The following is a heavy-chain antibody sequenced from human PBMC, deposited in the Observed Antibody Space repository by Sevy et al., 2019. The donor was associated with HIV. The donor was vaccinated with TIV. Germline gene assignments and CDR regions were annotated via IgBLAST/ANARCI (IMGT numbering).Heavy chain of an antibody. CDR3: AKDFGTITGTTMLVYYYYYGMDV. CDR2: ISGSGGST. D-gene: IGHD1-7*01. J-gene: IGHJ6*02. V-gene: IGHV3-23*01. Sequence: GGSLRLSCAASGFTFSSYAMSWVRQAPGKGLEWVSAISGSGGSTYYADSVKGRFTISRENSKKTLYLQMNSLGAEDTAVYYCAKDFGTITGTTMLVYYYYYGMDVWGQGTTVTVSS. CDR1: GFTFSSYA.